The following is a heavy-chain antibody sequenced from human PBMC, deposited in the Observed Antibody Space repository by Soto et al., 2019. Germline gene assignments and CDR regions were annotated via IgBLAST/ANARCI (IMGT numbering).Heavy chain of an antibody. CDR2: INPNSGGT. CDR1: GYTFTGYY. V-gene: IGHV1-2*04. D-gene: IGHD3-22*01. Sequence: ASVKVSCKASGYTFTGYYMHWVRQAPGQGLEWMGWINPNSGGTNYAQKFQGWVTMTRDTSISTAYMELSRLRSDDTAVYYCVRGPTYYYDSSGYLPWYWGQGTPVTASS. J-gene: IGHJ4*02. CDR3: VRGPTYYYDSSGYLPWY.